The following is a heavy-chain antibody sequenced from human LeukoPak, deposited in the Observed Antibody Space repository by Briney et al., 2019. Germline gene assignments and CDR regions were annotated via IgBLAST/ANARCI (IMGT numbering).Heavy chain of an antibody. D-gene: IGHD5-12*01. J-gene: IGHJ4*02. CDR3: ARDATTVPLTLDY. CDR2: ISYDGSNK. CDR1: GFTFSSYS. Sequence: PGGSLRLSCAASGFTFSSYSVNWVRQAPGKGLEWVAVISYDGSNKYYADSVKGRFTISRDNSKNTLYLQMNSLRAEDTAVYYCARDATTVPLTLDYWGQGTLVTVSS. V-gene: IGHV3-30*03.